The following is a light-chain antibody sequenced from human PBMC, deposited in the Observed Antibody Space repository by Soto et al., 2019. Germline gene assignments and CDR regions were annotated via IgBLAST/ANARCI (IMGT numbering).Light chain of an antibody. V-gene: IGKV1-39*01. CDR2: AAS. CDR1: QDISNY. J-gene: IGKJ4*01. CDR3: QQSYITPLT. Sequence: DIQMNQSPSSLSAFVGDRVTITCQASQDISNYLNWYQQKPGKAPKLRIYAASSLHSGVQSRFSGSGSGTDVTRTISSLQPEDFATYYCQQSYITPLTFGGGTKVDI.